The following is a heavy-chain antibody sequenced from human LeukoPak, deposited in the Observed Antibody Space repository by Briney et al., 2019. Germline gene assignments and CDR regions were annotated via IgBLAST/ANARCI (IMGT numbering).Heavy chain of an antibody. V-gene: IGHV4-4*09. Sequence: SETLSLTCTDSGGSISSYYWSWIRQPPGKGLEWIGYIYTSGSTNYNPSLKSRVTISVDTSKNQFSLKLSSVTAADTAVYYCARHWELLEGDYYYYYMDVWGKGTTVTVSS. CDR1: GGSISSYY. J-gene: IGHJ6*03. CDR3: ARHWELLEGDYYYYYMDV. CDR2: IYTSGST. D-gene: IGHD1-26*01.